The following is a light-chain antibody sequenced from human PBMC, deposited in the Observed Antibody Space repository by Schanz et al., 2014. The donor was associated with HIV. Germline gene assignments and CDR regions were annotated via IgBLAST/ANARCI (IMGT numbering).Light chain of an antibody. Sequence: EIVMTQSPGTLSVSPGERATLSCRASQSINNNYLTWYQQTPGQAPRLLIYAASSRATDIPGRFSGSGSGTDFTLTISGLEPEDFAVYYCQQYGSSPRTFGQGTKVEIQ. CDR3: QQYGSSPRT. J-gene: IGKJ1*01. CDR1: QSINNNY. V-gene: IGKV3-20*01. CDR2: AAS.